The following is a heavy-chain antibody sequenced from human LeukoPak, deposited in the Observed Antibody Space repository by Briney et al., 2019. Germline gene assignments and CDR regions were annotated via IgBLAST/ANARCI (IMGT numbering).Heavy chain of an antibody. V-gene: IGHV3-21*01. CDR2: ISSSSSYI. Sequence: PGGSLRLSCAASGFTFSSYSMNWVRQAPGKGLEWVSSISSSSSYIYYADSVKGRFTISRDKAKNSLYLQLNSLRAEDTAVYYCAREVTGTTFADYWGQGTLVTVSS. CDR1: GFTFSSYS. D-gene: IGHD1-20*01. J-gene: IGHJ4*02. CDR3: AREVTGTTFADY.